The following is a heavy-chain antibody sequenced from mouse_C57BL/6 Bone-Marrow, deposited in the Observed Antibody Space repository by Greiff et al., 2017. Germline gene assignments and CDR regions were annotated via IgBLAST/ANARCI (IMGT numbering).Heavy chain of an antibody. CDR2: IHPNSGST. V-gene: IGHV1-64*01. Sequence: QVQLQQPGAELVKPGASVKLSCKASGYTFTSYWMHWVKQRPGQGLEWIGMIHPNSGSTNYNEKFKSKATLTVDKSSSTAYMQLSSLTSEDAAVYYCARSCGLRLLDYWGQGTTLTVSS. CDR1: GYTFTSYW. J-gene: IGHJ2*01. D-gene: IGHD3-2*02. CDR3: ARSCGLRLLDY.